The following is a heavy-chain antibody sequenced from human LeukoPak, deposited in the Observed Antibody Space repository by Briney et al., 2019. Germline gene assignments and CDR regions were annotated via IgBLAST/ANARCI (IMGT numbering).Heavy chain of an antibody. V-gene: IGHV3-30*02. CDR2: IRVDGSTQ. CDR1: GFIFSNYG. J-gene: IGHJ4*02. Sequence: GGCLRLSCAASGFIFSNYGMHWVRHSPDKGLEWVTFIRVDGSTQYYADSVKGRFTISGDNSKDTLYLQMSSLRLEDTGVYYCAKEGGDGSPFDYWGQGILVTVSS. CDR3: AKEGGDGSPFDY. D-gene: IGHD5-24*01.